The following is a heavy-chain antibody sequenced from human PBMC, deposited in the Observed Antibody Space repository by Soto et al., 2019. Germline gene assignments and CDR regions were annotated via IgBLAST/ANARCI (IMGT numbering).Heavy chain of an antibody. CDR1: GFTFTNYA. V-gene: IGHV3-23*01. CDR2: ISGSGGST. J-gene: IGHJ4*02. CDR3: ARAFSSWSQLVPIDY. D-gene: IGHD6-6*01. Sequence: EVQLLESGGGLVQPGGSLRLSCAASGFTFTNYAMNWVRQAPGKGLEWVSAISGSGGSTNYADSVKGRFTISRDNSKDTLYLQMNSLRAEDTAVYYCARAFSSWSQLVPIDYWGQGTLVTVSS.